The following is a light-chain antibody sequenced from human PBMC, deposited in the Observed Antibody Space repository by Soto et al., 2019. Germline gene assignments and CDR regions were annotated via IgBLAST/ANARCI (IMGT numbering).Light chain of an antibody. CDR2: EVS. CDR3: SSYTSSSTRV. J-gene: IGLJ1*01. V-gene: IGLV2-14*01. Sequence: QSALTEPACVSVSPGQSITISCTGTSSDVGAYNSVSWYQQHPGKAPKLMIYEVSNRPSGVSNRFSGSKSGNTASLTISGLQAEDEADYYCSSYTSSSTRVFGSGTKVTVL. CDR1: SSDVGAYNS.